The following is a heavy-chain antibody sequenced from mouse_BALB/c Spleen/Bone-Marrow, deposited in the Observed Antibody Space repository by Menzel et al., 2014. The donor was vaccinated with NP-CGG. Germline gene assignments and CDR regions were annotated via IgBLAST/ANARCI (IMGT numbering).Heavy chain of an antibody. CDR2: IDPFNGGT. Sequence: VQLKDSGPELMKPGASVKISCKDSGYSFTSYYMHWVKQSHGKSLEWIGYIDPFNGGTRYNQKFKGKATLTVDKSSNTAYMHLSSLTSEDSAVYYCARAYDFHDYWGQGSPLTVPS. D-gene: IGHD2-4*01. J-gene: IGHJ2*01. CDR3: ARAYDFHDY. CDR1: GYSFTSYY. V-gene: IGHV1S135*01.